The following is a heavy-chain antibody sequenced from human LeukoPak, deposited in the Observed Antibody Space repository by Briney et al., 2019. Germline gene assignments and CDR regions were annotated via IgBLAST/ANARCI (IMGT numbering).Heavy chain of an antibody. CDR1: GFTFSSYV. Sequence: GGSLRLSCAASGFTFSSYVMHWVRQAPGKGLEWVAVISYDGSNKYYADSVKGRFTISRDNSKNTLYLQMNSLRAEDTAVYYCATNDLTRQSFDYWGQGTLVTVSS. CDR2: ISYDGSNK. V-gene: IGHV3-30*03. J-gene: IGHJ4*02. D-gene: IGHD1-1*01. CDR3: ATNDLTRQSFDY.